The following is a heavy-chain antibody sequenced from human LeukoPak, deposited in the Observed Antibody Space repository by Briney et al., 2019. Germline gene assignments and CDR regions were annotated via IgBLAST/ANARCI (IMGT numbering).Heavy chain of an antibody. CDR2: ISAYNGNT. Sequence: GESLKISCKASGYTFTSYGISWVRQAPGQGLEWVGWISAYNGNTNYAQKLQGRVTMTTDTSTSTAYMELRSLRSDDTAVYYCARVSYYYGSGSYYSRRPFDYWGQGTLVTVSS. CDR1: GYTFTSYG. J-gene: IGHJ4*02. V-gene: IGHV1-18*01. D-gene: IGHD3-10*01. CDR3: ARVSYYYGSGSYYSRRPFDY.